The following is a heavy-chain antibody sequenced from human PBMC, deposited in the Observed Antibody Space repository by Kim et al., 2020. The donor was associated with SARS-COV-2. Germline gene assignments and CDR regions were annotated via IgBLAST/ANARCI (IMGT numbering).Heavy chain of an antibody. J-gene: IGHJ6*02. CDR3: ARVSTESIYYGSGSEEYYYYGMDV. CDR1: GGSISSSSYY. D-gene: IGHD3-10*01. V-gene: IGHV4-39*07. CDR2: IYYSGST. Sequence: SETLSLTCTVSGGSISSSSYYWGWIRQPPGKGLEWIGSIYYSGSTYYNPSLKSRVTISVDTSKNQFSLKLSSVTAADTAVYYCARVSTESIYYGSGSEEYYYYGMDVWGQGTTVTVSS.